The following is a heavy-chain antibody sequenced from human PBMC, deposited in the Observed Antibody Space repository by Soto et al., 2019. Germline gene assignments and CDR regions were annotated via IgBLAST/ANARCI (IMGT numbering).Heavy chain of an antibody. D-gene: IGHD5-12*01. CDR3: ARWLGYGPHFDY. V-gene: IGHV4-30-4*01. J-gene: IGHJ4*02. CDR1: GGSISSGDYF. Sequence: SETLSLPCTVSGGSISSGDYFWGWIRQPPGKGLEWIGYIYYSGSTYYNPSLKSRVTISVDTSKNQFSLKLSSVTAADTAVYYCARWLGYGPHFDYWGQGTLVTVSS. CDR2: IYYSGST.